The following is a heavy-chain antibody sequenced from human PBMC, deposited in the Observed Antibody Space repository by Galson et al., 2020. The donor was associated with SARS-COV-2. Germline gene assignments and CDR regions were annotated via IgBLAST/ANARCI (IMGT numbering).Heavy chain of an antibody. CDR1: GGSISSGGYY. D-gene: IGHD3-22*01. CDR2: IYYSGST. CDR3: ARVRTTMIVVVITSDAFDI. V-gene: IGHV4-31*03. J-gene: IGHJ3*02. Sequence: ETSETRSLTCTVSGGSISSGGYYWSWIRQHPGKGLEWIGYIYYSGSTYYNPSLKSRVTISVDTSKNQFSLKLSSVTAADTAVYYCARVRTTMIVVVITSDAFDIWVQGTMVTVSS.